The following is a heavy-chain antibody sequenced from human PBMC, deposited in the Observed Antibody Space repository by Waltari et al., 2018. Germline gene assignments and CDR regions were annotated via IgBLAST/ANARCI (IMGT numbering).Heavy chain of an antibody. V-gene: IGHV3-30*03. CDR2: ITYDGKHK. CDR3: ASDPSRLSTPGGYFDN. CDR1: GFSCSGSS. D-gene: IGHD2-8*02. J-gene: IGHJ4*02. Sequence: QVQLVESGGGVVQPGKSLRLSCSASGFSCSGSSMKRVRQAPGQGLEWLAIITYDGKHKGYSDAVKGRFTISRDNSMNTVYLQMNILGLQDTAVYYCASDPSRLSTPGGYFDNWGQGTLVTVSS.